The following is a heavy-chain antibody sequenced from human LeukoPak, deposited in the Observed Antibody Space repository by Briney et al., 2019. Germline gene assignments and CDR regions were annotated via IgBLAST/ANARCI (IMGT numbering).Heavy chain of an antibody. V-gene: IGHV4-31*11. CDR3: ARSPEYYLDY. J-gene: IGHJ4*02. CDR2: IYYSGST. D-gene: IGHD1-14*01. Sequence: PSETLSLTCAVYGGSFSGYYWSWIRQHPGKGLEWIGYIYYSGSTYYNPSLKSRVTISVDTSENQFSLKLTSVTAADTAVYYCARSPEYYLDYWGQGTLVTVSS. CDR1: GGSFSGYY.